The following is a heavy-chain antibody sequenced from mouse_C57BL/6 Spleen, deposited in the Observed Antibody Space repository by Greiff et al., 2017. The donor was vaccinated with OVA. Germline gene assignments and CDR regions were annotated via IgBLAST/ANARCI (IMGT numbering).Heavy chain of an antibody. CDR3: ASPVVSNAMDY. CDR2: IWSGGST. Sequence: VQLQQSGPGLVQPSQSLSITCTVSGFSLTSYGVHWVRQSPGKGLEWLGVIWSGGSTDYNAAFISRLSISKDKSKSQVFFKMNSLQADDTAIYYCASPVVSNAMDYWGQGTSVTVSS. V-gene: IGHV2-2*01. D-gene: IGHD1-1*01. CDR1: GFSLTSYG. J-gene: IGHJ4*01.